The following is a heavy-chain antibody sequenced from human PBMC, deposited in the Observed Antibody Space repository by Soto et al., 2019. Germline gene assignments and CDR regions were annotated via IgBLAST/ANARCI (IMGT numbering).Heavy chain of an antibody. Sequence: QVQLVESGGGVVQPGRSLRLSCAASGLNFRAAGMHWVRQAPGKGLEWVAFISSDGNNKYYADSVKGRFTISRDDSMNSLYLQMNTLRADDSAVYYCAKDKGVTSLDYWGQGTLVTVSS. V-gene: IGHV3-30*18. CDR3: AKDKGVTSLDY. J-gene: IGHJ4*02. CDR2: ISSDGNNK. CDR1: GLNFRAAG. D-gene: IGHD3-10*01.